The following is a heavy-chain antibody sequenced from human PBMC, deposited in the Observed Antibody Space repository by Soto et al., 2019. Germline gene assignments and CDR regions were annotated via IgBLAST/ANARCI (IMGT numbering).Heavy chain of an antibody. J-gene: IGHJ4*02. Sequence: GGSLRLSCAASGFTFSSYGMHWVRQAPGKGLEWVAVISYDGSNKYYADSVKGRFTISGDNSKNTLYLQMNSLRAEDTAVYYCAKDRVPIVVVPAAIGYWGQGTLVTVSS. V-gene: IGHV3-30*18. CDR2: ISYDGSNK. CDR1: GFTFSSYG. CDR3: AKDRVPIVVVPAAIGY. D-gene: IGHD2-2*01.